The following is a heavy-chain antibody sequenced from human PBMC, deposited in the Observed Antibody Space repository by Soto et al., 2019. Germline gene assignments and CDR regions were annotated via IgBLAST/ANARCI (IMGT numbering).Heavy chain of an antibody. Sequence: QVQLQESGPGLVKPSQTLSLTCTVSGGSISSGDYYWSWIRQPPGKGPEWIGYIYYSGSTYYNPSLKSRVTISVDTSKNQFSLKLSSVTAADTAVYYCARENYGPTTVTASDAYNWFDPWGQGTLVTVSS. CDR1: GGSISSGDYY. CDR2: IYYSGST. V-gene: IGHV4-30-4*01. J-gene: IGHJ5*02. CDR3: ARENYGPTTVTASDAYNWFDP. D-gene: IGHD4-17*01.